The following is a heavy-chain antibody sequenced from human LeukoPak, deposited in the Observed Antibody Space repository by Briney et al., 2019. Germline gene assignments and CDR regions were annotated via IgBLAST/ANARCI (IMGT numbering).Heavy chain of an antibody. V-gene: IGHV3-23*01. Sequence: GGSLRLSCAASGFTFSSYAMSWVRQAPGEGLEWVSAISGSGGSTYYADSVKGRFTISRDNSKNTLYLQMNSLRAEDTAVYYCARVLSGSWDWFDPWGQGTLVTVSS. CDR3: ARVLSGSWDWFDP. D-gene: IGHD3-22*01. CDR1: GFTFSSYA. J-gene: IGHJ5*02. CDR2: ISGSGGST.